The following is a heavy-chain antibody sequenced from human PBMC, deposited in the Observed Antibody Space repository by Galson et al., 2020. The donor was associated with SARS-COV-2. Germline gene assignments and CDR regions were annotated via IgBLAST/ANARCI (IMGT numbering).Heavy chain of an antibody. Sequence: ETSETLSLTCTASGASIHSGGYFWTWIRRQPGKGLEWIGYITAIVSTYYHPSLKSRVTISIDTSKNQFSLKLSSVTAAATAVEYCARSPYDGLGYWFDYGGQGTLVTVSS. V-gene: IGHV4-31*03. CDR2: ITAIVST. D-gene: IGHD2-8*02. J-gene: IGHJ4*02. CDR1: GASIHSGGYF. CDR3: ARSPYDGLGYWFDY.